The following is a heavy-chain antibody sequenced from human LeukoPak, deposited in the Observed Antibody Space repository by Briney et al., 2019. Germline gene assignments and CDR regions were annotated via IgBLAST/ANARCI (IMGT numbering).Heavy chain of an antibody. D-gene: IGHD3-3*01. Sequence: SETLSLTCAVYGGSFSGYYWSWIRQPPGKGLECIGEINHSGSTNYNPSLKSRVTISVDTSKNQFSLKLSSVTAADTAVYYCARSYYDFWSGYYGSGYYFDYWGQGTLVTVSS. CDR2: INHSGST. CDR1: GGSFSGYY. J-gene: IGHJ4*02. V-gene: IGHV4-34*01. CDR3: ARSYYDFWSGYYGSGYYFDY.